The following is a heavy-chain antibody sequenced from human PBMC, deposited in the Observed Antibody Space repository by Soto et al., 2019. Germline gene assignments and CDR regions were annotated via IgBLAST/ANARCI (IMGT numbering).Heavy chain of an antibody. V-gene: IGHV5-51*01. CDR1: GYSFTSYW. J-gene: IGHJ3*02. CDR3: AXPPQYSGSYHGHGAFDI. D-gene: IGHD1-26*01. CDR2: IYPGDSDT. Sequence: GESLKISCRGSGYSFTSYWIGWVRQMPGKGLEWMGIIYPGDSDTRYSPSFQGQVTISADKSISTAYLQWSSLKASDTAMYYCAXPPQYSGSYHGHGAFDIWGQGTMVTVSS.